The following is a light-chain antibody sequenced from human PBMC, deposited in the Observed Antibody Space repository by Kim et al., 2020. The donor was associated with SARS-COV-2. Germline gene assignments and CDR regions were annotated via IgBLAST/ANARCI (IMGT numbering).Light chain of an antibody. CDR3: MQSAHWPWT. J-gene: IGKJ1*01. CDR2: KVS. Sequence: PASISCRSSVSPVYSEGTTYLNWLQQRPGQSPRRLIYKVSNRESGVPERFGGSGSGTDFTLQISRVEAEDAGVYYCMQSAHWPWTFGQGTKVDIK. CDR1: VSPVYSEGTTY. V-gene: IGKV2-30*01.